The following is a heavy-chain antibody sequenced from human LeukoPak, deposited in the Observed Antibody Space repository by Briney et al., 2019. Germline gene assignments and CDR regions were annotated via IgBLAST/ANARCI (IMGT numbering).Heavy chain of an antibody. V-gene: IGHV3-7*01. Sequence: GGSLRLSCAASGFTFSNYWMSWVRQAPGKGLEWVANIKEDGSEKYYVDSVKGRFTISRDNARNSLYLQMNSLRAEDTAVYYCARETPRIRYFDSWGQGTLVTVSS. CDR1: GFTFSNYW. J-gene: IGHJ4*02. D-gene: IGHD2-15*01. CDR3: ARETPRIRYFDS. CDR2: IKEDGSEK.